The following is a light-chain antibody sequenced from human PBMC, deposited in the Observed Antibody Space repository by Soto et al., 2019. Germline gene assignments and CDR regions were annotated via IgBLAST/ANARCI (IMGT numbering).Light chain of an antibody. CDR2: EVD. Sequence: QSALTQPASVSGSPGQSITISCTGTSSDVGSYNLVSWYQQHPGKAPKHMIHEVDKRPSGVSDRFSGSKSGNTASLTVSGLQAEDEADYYCSSYAGSTTFVMFGGGTQLTVL. J-gene: IGLJ3*02. CDR1: SSDVGSYNL. V-gene: IGLV2-23*02. CDR3: SSYAGSTTFVM.